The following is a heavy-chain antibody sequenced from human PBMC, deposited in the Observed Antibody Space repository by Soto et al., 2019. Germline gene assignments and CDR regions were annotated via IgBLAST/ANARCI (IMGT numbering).Heavy chain of an antibody. J-gene: IGHJ6*04. CDR3: ATGKGFSPGPNCPRGGGYYYAMDV. D-gene: IGHD2-8*02. CDR2: IISKSVAT. CDR1: GYTFTVYY. Sequence: APVKVSCKASGYTFTVYYMHWVRLAPGHGLVRLGWIISKSVATNCAQKYQGRVTWSRDTAISTVYMELRILKSDDTAAYYCATGKGFSPGPNCPRGGGYYYAMDVRVEGTTVTISS. V-gene: IGHV1-2*02.